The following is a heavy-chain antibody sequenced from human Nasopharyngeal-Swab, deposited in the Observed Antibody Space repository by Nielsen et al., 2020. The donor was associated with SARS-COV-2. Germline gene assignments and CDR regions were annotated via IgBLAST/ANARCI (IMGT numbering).Heavy chain of an antibody. Sequence: GGSLRLSCAASGLFLSTYAMHWVRQPPRKGMEWGGVISSEGSYQYYADSVKGRFTISRDNSKNTLYVQMNNLRPDDTAVYYCAKGGTYCAGDCPTEYLQNWGPGTLVSVPS. CDR2: ISSEGSYQ. V-gene: IGHV3-30*18. CDR1: GLFLSTYA. CDR3: AKGGTYCAGDCPTEYLQN. J-gene: IGHJ1*01. D-gene: IGHD2-21*02.